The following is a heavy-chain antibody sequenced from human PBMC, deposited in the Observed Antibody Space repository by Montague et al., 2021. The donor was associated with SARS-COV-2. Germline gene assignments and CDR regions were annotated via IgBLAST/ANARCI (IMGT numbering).Heavy chain of an antibody. CDR1: GGSITDYS. Sequence: SETLSLTCTVSGGSITDYSWTWIRQPPGKALEWIGYVFKSGGTSYNPSLKSRVTMSVDTSKSHFSLRLTSVTAADTAVYYYARRASSFDNWFDLWGQGALVTVSS. V-gene: IGHV4-59*08. CDR3: ARRASSFDNWFDL. CDR2: VFKSGGT. D-gene: IGHD3-10*01. J-gene: IGHJ5*02.